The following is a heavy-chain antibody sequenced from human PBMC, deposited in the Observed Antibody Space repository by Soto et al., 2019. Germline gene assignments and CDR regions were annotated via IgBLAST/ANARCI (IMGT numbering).Heavy chain of an antibody. D-gene: IGHD2-15*01. CDR1: GGTFSSHA. CDR2: IIPIFGTA. Sequence: SVKVSCKASGGTFSSHAISWVRQAPGQGLEWMGGIIPIFGTANYAQKFQGRVTITADESTSTAHMELSGLRSEDTAVYYCARDGYCSGGSCPGGSWGHGTLVTVSS. CDR3: ARDGYCSGGSCPGGS. J-gene: IGHJ5*01. V-gene: IGHV1-69*13.